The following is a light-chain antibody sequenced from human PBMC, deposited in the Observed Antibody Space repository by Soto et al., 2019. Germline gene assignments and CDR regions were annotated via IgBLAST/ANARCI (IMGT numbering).Light chain of an antibody. CDR1: NLGSKN. V-gene: IGLV3-1*01. CDR3: QAWDSITYVV. CDR2: QDK. J-gene: IGLJ2*01. Sequence: SYELTQPPSVSVSPGQTATITCSGDNLGSKNVCWYQQRPGQSPVLVMYQDKYRPSGTPDRFSGANSGSTATLTITGTQAMDEADYYCQAWDSITYVVFGGGTKLTVL.